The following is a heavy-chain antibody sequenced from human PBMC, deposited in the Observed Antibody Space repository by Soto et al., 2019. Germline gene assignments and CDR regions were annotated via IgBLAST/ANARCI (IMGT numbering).Heavy chain of an antibody. CDR1: GVTVSSNY. CDR3: ARHGYNYGGGYFDY. D-gene: IGHD5-18*01. V-gene: IGHV3-66*04. Sequence: EVQLVESGGGLVQPGGSLRLSCAASGVTVSSNYMSWVRQAPGKGLEWVSVIYSGGSTYYADSVKGRFTISSDNSTNTLYLQMNSLIAEDTAVYFCARHGYNYGGGYFDYWGQGTLVTVSS. CDR2: IYSGGST. J-gene: IGHJ4*02.